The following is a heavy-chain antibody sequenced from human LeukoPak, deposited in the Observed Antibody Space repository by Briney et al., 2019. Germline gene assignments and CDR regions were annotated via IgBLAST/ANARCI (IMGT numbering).Heavy chain of an antibody. CDR1: GFTFSRNG. CDR3: AKAHLSDYGDYVRFHYNGMDV. CDR2: ISHDGTNK. D-gene: IGHD4-17*01. J-gene: IGHJ6*02. V-gene: IGHV3-30*18. Sequence: GGSLRLSCAASGFTFSRNGMHWVRQAPGKGLEWGAVISHDGTNKYHADSVKGRFTISRDNSKNTLYLQMSSLRAEDTAVYYCAKAHLSDYGDYVRFHYNGMDVWGQGTTVSVSS.